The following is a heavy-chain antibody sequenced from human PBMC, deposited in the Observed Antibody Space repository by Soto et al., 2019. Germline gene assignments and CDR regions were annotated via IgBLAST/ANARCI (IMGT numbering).Heavy chain of an antibody. Sequence: GASVKVSCKASGGTFSSHAISWVRQAPGQGLEWMGGIIPIFGTANYAQKFQGRVTITADESTGTAYMELSSLRSEDTAVYYCARDMGGYGYYYYGMDVWGQGTTVTVSS. CDR3: ARDMGGYGYYYYGMDV. V-gene: IGHV1-69*13. CDR1: GGTFSSHA. CDR2: IIPIFGTA. J-gene: IGHJ6*02. D-gene: IGHD2-8*02.